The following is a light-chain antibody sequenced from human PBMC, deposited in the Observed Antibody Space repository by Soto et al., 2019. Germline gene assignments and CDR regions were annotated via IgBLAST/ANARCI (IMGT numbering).Light chain of an antibody. CDR1: QSVSSN. CDR3: QQYNNWPLYT. J-gene: IGKJ2*01. CDR2: DVS. V-gene: IGKV3-15*01. Sequence: EIVMTQSPATLSVSPGERATLSCRASQSVSSNLAWYQQKPGQAPRLLIYDVSTRATGIPAKFSGSGSGTAFTLTISSLQSEDFAVYYCQQYNNWPLYTFGQGTKLEIQ.